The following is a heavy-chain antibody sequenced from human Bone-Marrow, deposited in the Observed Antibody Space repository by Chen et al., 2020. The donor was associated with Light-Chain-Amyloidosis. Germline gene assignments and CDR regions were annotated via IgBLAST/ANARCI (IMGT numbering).Heavy chain of an antibody. CDR3: ARDTHYDFQNGPLSWFDP. J-gene: IGHJ5*02. CDR2: INYSGATT. V-gene: IGHV4-34*02. Sequence: QVRLQQWGAGLLKPSETLSFTCAVYGGSFTSGYYWNWIRQSPQKGLEWIGEINYSGATTNYNPALEGRVTMSLDTSKNQFSLSLSSVTAADTAIYFCARDTHYDFQNGPLSWFDPWGRGALVTVSS. CDR1: GGSFTSGYY. D-gene: IGHD3-3*01.